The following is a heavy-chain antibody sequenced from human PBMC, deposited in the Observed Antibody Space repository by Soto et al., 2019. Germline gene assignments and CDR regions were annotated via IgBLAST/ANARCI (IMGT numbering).Heavy chain of an antibody. Sequence: SETLSLTCSVSGGSISGSYWSWIRQSPGKGLEWLGYVYYTGSTNYSPSLRSRVSISVDTSKNEFSLRLSSVTAADTAVYFCARSVAVPGAHSDYWGQGTQVTVSS. CDR2: VYYTGST. V-gene: IGHV4-59*01. D-gene: IGHD6-19*01. J-gene: IGHJ4*02. CDR3: ARSVAVPGAHSDY. CDR1: GGSISGSY.